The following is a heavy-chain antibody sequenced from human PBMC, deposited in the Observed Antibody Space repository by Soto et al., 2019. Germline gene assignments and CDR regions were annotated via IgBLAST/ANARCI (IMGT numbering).Heavy chain of an antibody. V-gene: IGHV4-34*01. D-gene: IGHD6-13*01. J-gene: IGHJ4*02. CDR3: ARGSDSSPPLYFDY. CDR1: GGSFSGYY. Sequence: ETLSLTCAVYGGSFSGYYWSWIRQPPGKGLEWIGEINHSGSTNYNPSLKSRVTISVDTSKNQFSLKLSSVTAADTAVYYCARGSDSSPPLYFDYWGQGTLVTVSS. CDR2: INHSGST.